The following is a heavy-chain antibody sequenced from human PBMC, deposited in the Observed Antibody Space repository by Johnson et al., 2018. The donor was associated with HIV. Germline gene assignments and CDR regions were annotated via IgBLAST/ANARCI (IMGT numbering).Heavy chain of an antibody. V-gene: IGHV3-30*18. J-gene: IGHJ3*02. CDR2: IAYDGSKK. CDR1: GFTFSSYA. CDR3: AKDLGDSEKAEGASDYYDFGKDYPGQETRGVIVCFDI. D-gene: IGHD3-3*01. Sequence: QVQLVESGGGVVQPGKSLRLSCAASGFTFSSYAIHWVRQAPGKGLEWVAIIAYDGSKKYYADSVKGRFTISRDNSKKTLYLQMNSRRDKDRALYFCAKDLGDSEKAEGASDYYDFGKDYPGQETRGVIVCFDIWGQGTMVTVSS.